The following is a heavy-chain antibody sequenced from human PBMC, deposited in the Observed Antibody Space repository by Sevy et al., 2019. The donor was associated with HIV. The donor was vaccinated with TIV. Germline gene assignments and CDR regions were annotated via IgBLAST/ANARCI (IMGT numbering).Heavy chain of an antibody. D-gene: IGHD6-6*01. J-gene: IGHJ5*02. CDR2: ISGSGGST. CDR3: AKVLSNSSFNWFDP. CDR1: GFTFRNYD. V-gene: IGHV3-23*01. Sequence: GGSLRLSCAASGFTFRNYDMSWVHQAPGKGLEWVSTISGSGGSTFYADSVKGRFTISRDNSKNTLNLQMNSLRAEDSAVYYCAKVLSNSSFNWFDPWGQGTLVTVSS.